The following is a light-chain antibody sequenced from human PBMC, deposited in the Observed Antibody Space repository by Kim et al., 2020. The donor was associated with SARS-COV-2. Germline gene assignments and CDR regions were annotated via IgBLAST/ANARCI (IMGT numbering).Light chain of an antibody. CDR3: AARDDSLNGLYI. CDR2: GND. V-gene: IGLV1-44*01. Sequence: QTVPSACSGSTSNIGSSTVNWYQKLPGTAPKLLIYGNDQRPSGVPDRFAGSKSGTSASMAISGLQSEDETDFYCAARDDSLNGLYIFGTGTKVTVL. CDR1: TSNIGSST. J-gene: IGLJ1*01.